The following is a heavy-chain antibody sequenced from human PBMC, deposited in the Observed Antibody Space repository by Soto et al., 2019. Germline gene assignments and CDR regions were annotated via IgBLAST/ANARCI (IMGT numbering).Heavy chain of an antibody. V-gene: IGHV3-23*01. D-gene: IGHD5-12*01. CDR2: ISGSGGST. CDR1: GFTFSSYA. J-gene: IGHJ4*02. Sequence: EVQLLESGGGLVQPGGSLRLSCAASGFTFSSYAMSWVRQAPGKGLEWVSAISGSGGSTYYADSVKGRFTISRDNSKDPRYLQMNRLRAEDTAVYSCATSHTGPVEVATPSRVNYWGQGTLVTVSS. CDR3: ATSHTGPVEVATPSRVNY.